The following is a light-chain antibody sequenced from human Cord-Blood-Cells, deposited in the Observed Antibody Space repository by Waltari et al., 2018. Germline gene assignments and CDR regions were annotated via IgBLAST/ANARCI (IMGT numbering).Light chain of an antibody. J-gene: IGKJ3*01. CDR3: QQSYSTPFT. CDR1: QSISSY. V-gene: IGKV1-39*01. CDR2: AAS. Sequence: DIQTTQPPAPRSASVADRVTITCRASQSISSYLNWYQQKPGKAPKLLIYAASSLQSGVPSRFSRIGSGTDFTLTITSLPPDDFATYYCQQSYSTPFTFGPGTKVDIK.